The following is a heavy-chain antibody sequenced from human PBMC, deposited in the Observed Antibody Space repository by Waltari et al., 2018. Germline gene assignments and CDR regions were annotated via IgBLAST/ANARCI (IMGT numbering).Heavy chain of an antibody. J-gene: IGHJ4*02. CDR1: GGSIRSGSYY. D-gene: IGHD3-22*01. CDR2: IYTSGST. CDR3: ARARRDYYDSSGYYTFDY. V-gene: IGHV4-61*09. Sequence: QVQLQESGPGLVKPSQTLSLTCTVSGGSIRSGSYYWSWIRQPAGKGLEWIGYIYTSGSTNYNPSLKSRVTISVDTSKNQFSLKLSSVTAADTAVYYCARARRDYYDSSGYYTFDYWGQGTLVTVSS.